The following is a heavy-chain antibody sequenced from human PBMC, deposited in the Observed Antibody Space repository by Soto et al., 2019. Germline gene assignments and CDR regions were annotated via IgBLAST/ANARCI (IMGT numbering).Heavy chain of an antibody. J-gene: IGHJ4*02. D-gene: IGHD3-9*01. CDR3: TRDTGRKYYDILTGYLFDY. V-gene: IGHV3-49*03. Sequence: GGSLRLSCTASGFTFGDYAMSWFRQAPGKGLEWVGFIRSKAYGGTTEYAASVKGRFTISRDDSKSIAYLQMNSLKTEDTAVYYCTRDTGRKYYDILTGYLFDYWGQGTLVTVSS. CDR1: GFTFGDYA. CDR2: IRSKAYGGTT.